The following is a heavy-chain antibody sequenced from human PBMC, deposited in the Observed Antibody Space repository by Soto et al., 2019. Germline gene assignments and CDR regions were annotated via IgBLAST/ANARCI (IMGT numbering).Heavy chain of an antibody. Sequence: SETLSLTCTVSGGSISPYYWSWIRQPPGKGLEWIGYIYYSGSTNYNPSLKSRVTISVDTSKNQFSLKLSSVTAADTAVYYCARASGWLRVDYWGQGTLVTVSS. D-gene: IGHD5-12*01. CDR1: GGSISPYY. V-gene: IGHV4-59*01. CDR3: ARASGWLRVDY. CDR2: IYYSGST. J-gene: IGHJ4*02.